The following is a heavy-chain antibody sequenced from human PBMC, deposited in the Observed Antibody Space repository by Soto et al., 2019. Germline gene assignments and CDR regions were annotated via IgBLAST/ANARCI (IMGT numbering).Heavy chain of an antibody. CDR1: GDSVASNSAA. Sequence: PSQTLSLTCAISGDSVASNSAAWNWIRQSPSRGLEWLGRTYYRSKWYNDYAVSVKSRITINPDTSKNQFSLQLNSVTPEDTAVYYSPRDRQVAQNYYYYMDVWGKGTTVTVYS. CDR2: TYYRSKWYN. V-gene: IGHV6-1*01. J-gene: IGHJ6*03. CDR3: PRDRQVAQNYYYYMDV. D-gene: IGHD5-12*01.